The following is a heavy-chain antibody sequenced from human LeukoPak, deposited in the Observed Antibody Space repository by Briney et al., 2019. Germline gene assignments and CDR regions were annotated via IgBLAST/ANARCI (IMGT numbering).Heavy chain of an antibody. CDR3: ARLGIITAAGSNDY. CDR1: GFTFSTYW. V-gene: IGHV3-7*01. CDR2: IKPDGSVT. Sequence: GGSLRLSCAASGFTFSTYWMSWVRQAPGKGLEGGANIKPDGSVTHYVDSVKGRFTISRDNAKNSLYLQMNSLRVEDTAVYYCARLGIITAAGSNDYWGPGTLVTVSS. J-gene: IGHJ4*02. D-gene: IGHD6-13*01.